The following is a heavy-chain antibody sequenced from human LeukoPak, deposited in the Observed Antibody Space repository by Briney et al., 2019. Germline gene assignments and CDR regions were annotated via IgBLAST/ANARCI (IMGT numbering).Heavy chain of an antibody. J-gene: IGHJ4*02. CDR1: GFSFSNYA. Sequence: GGSLRLSCAASGFSFSNYAMHWVRQAPGKGLEWVSAISGSGGSTYYADSVKGRFTISRDNSKNTLYLQMNSLRAEDTAVYYCAKGSYYDFWSGYFDYWGQGTLVTVSS. V-gene: IGHV3-23*01. CDR2: ISGSGGST. CDR3: AKGSYYDFWSGYFDY. D-gene: IGHD3-3*01.